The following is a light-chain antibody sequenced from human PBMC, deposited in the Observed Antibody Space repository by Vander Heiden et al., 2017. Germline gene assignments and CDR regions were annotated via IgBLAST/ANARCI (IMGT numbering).Light chain of an antibody. CDR2: WAS. CDR3: QQADSAQWT. Sequence: DIVMTQSPYSLAVSLGERATINCKSSQSVLYSSNNKNYLAWYQQKPGQPPKLLIYWASTRDSGVPDRFNDNGSGTDFTLTISSLQAADVPVSYCQQADSAQWTFGQGTKVEIK. V-gene: IGKV4-1*01. CDR1: QSVLYSSNNKNY. J-gene: IGKJ1*01.